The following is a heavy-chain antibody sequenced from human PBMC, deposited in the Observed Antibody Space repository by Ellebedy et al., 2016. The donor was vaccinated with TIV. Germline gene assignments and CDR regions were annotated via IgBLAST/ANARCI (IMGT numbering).Heavy chain of an antibody. V-gene: IGHV3-23*01. CDR2: IGCSAGST. Sequence: GGSLRLXXAASGFTFSRNVMSWVRQAPGKGLEWVSSIGCSAGSTYVADSVKGRFTISRDNSKSTLYLQINSLTVADTAIYYCAKGRGSSDAFDIWGQGTTVTVS. J-gene: IGHJ3*02. CDR1: GFTFSRNV. D-gene: IGHD2-2*01. CDR3: AKGRGSSDAFDI.